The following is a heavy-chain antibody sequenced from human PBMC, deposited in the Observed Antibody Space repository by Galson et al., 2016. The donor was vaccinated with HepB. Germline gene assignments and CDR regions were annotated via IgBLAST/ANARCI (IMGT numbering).Heavy chain of an antibody. D-gene: IGHD6-6*01. CDR3: AKELRSPRVAGRFDY. CDR2: ISGSGATT. CDR1: GFTFNNYA. J-gene: IGHJ4*02. V-gene: IGHV3-23*01. Sequence: SLRLSCAGSGFTFNNYAMIWVRQAPGKGLEWVSSISGSGATTSYAESVKGRFTISRDTSKNTLYLQMNSLGAEDTAVYYCAKELRSPRVAGRFDYWGQGTLVTVSS.